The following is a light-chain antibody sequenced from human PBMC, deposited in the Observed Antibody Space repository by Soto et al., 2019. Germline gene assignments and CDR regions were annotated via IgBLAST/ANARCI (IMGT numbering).Light chain of an antibody. Sequence: EIVLTQSPATLSLSPGERATLSCRASQSVSSYLAWYQQKPGQAPRLLIYDASNRATGIPARFSGSGSGTDFTLTISSLDTEDFAVYYCQQRSNCPLTFGGGTKVEIK. CDR1: QSVSSY. V-gene: IGKV3-11*01. CDR3: QQRSNCPLT. J-gene: IGKJ4*01. CDR2: DAS.